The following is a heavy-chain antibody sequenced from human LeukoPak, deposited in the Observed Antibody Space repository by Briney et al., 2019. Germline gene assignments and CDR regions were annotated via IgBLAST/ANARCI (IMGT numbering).Heavy chain of an antibody. CDR2: INTDGSST. CDR3: AADRRGEMRFDY. CDR1: GFTFSSYW. D-gene: IGHD3-16*01. Sequence: PGRSLRLSCAASGFTFSSYWMHWVRQAPGKGLVWVSRINTDGSSTSYADSVKGRFTISRDNAKNTLYLQMNSLRAEDTAVYYCAADRRGEMRFDYWGQGTLVTVSS. V-gene: IGHV3-74*01. J-gene: IGHJ4*02.